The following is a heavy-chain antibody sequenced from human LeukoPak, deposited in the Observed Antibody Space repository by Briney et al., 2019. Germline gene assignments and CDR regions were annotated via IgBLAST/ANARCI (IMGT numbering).Heavy chain of an antibody. CDR3: ARTTIFGVVPGGWFDP. CDR2: IYYSGST. J-gene: IGHJ5*02. V-gene: IGHV4-31*03. D-gene: IGHD3-3*01. CDR1: GGSISSGGYY. Sequence: PSQILSLTCTVSGGSISSGGYYWSWIRQHPGKGLEWIGYIYYSGSTYYNPSLKSRVTISVDTSKNQFSLKLSSVTAADTAVYYCARTTIFGVVPGGWFDPWGQGTLVTVSS.